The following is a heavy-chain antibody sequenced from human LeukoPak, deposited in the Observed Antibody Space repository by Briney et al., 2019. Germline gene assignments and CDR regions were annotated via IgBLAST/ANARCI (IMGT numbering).Heavy chain of an antibody. Sequence: SETLSLTCTVSGGSISSDYWSWIRQPPGKGLEWIGYIYYSGSTNYNPSLKSRVTISVDTSKNQFSLKLSSVTAADTAVYYCARQTVTARSMYFDYWGQGTLVTVSS. J-gene: IGHJ4*02. CDR2: IYYSGST. CDR3: ARQTVTARSMYFDY. D-gene: IGHD2-21*02. CDR1: GGSISSDY. V-gene: IGHV4-59*08.